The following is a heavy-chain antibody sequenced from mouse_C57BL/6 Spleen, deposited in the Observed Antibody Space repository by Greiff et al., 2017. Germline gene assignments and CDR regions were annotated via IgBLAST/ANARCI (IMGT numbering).Heavy chain of an antibody. D-gene: IGHD1-1*01. Sequence: QVQLKQPGAELVKPGASVKLSCKASGYTFTSYWMHWVKQRPGQGLEWIGMIHPNRGSTNYNEKFKSKATLTVDKSSSTAYMQLSSLTSEDSAVYYCARGDEEYYGSSHYFDYWGQGTTLTVSS. V-gene: IGHV1-64*01. CDR3: ARGDEEYYGSSHYFDY. CDR1: GYTFTSYW. J-gene: IGHJ2*01. CDR2: IHPNRGST.